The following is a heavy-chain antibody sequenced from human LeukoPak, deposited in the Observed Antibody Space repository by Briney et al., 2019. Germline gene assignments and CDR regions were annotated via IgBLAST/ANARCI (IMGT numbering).Heavy chain of an antibody. CDR3: AKGRCSSTSCSLDY. CDR1: GFTFNSHA. D-gene: IGHD2-2*01. Sequence: PGGSLRLSCAASGFTFNSHAMSWVRQAPGRGLEWVSAISGSGGNTYYADSVEGRFTISRDNSKNTLYLQMNSLRAEDTAVYYCAKGRCSSTSCSLDYWGQGTLVTVSS. J-gene: IGHJ4*02. V-gene: IGHV3-23*01. CDR2: ISGSGGNT.